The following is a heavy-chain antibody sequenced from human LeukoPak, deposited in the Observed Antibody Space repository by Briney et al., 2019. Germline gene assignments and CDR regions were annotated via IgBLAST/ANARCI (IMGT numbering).Heavy chain of an antibody. CDR2: IIPIFGTA. V-gene: IGHV1-69*05. Sequence: ASVKVSCKASGGTFSSYAISWVRQAPGQGLEWMGGIIPIFGTANYAQKLQGRVTMTTDTSTSTAYMELSSLRSEDTAVYYCARVGSTMVRGVTVWFDPWGQGTLVTVSS. D-gene: IGHD3-10*01. CDR3: ARVGSTMVRGVTVWFDP. CDR1: GGTFSSYA. J-gene: IGHJ5*02.